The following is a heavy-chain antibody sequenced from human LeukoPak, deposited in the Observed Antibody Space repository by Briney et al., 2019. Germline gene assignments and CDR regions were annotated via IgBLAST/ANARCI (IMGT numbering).Heavy chain of an antibody. J-gene: IGHJ4*02. V-gene: IGHV4-38-2*01. CDR1: GYSISSGYC. CDR3: ARLDFPTYYFDY. Sequence: PSETLSLTCAVSGYSISSGYCWGWIRQPPGKGLEWIGSIYHSGSTYYNPSLKSRVTISVDTSKNQFSLKLSSVTAADTAVYYCARLDFPTYYFDYWGQGTLVTVSS. D-gene: IGHD3-3*01. CDR2: IYHSGST.